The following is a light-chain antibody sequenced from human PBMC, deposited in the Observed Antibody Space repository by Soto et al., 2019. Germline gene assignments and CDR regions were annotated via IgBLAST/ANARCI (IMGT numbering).Light chain of an antibody. V-gene: IGLV2-14*03. CDR2: DVS. CDR3: NSYTSNNTYV. Sequence: QSVLTQPASVSGSPGQAITISCSGTSSDVGAFNYVSWYQQHPGKAPKLMIYDVSNRPSGVSNRFSGSKSGNTASLTISGLRDEDAADYYCNSYTSNNTYVFGTGTQLTVL. CDR1: SSDVGAFNY. J-gene: IGLJ1*01.